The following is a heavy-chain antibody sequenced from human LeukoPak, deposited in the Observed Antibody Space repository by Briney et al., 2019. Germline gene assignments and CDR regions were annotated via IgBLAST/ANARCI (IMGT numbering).Heavy chain of an antibody. D-gene: IGHD6-19*01. V-gene: IGHV4-59*12. CDR3: ARDRYSSGWYVDGFDY. J-gene: IGHJ4*02. Sequence: PSGTLSLTCTVSGGSISSYYWSWIRQPPGKGLEWIGYIYYSGSTNYNPSLKSRVTISVDTSKNQFSLKLSSVTAADTAVYYCARDRYSSGWYVDGFDYWGQGTLVTVSS. CDR1: GGSISSYY. CDR2: IYYSGST.